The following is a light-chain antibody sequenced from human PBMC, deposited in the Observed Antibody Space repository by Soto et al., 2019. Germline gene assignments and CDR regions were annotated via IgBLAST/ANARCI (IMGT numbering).Light chain of an antibody. J-gene: IGLJ2*01. CDR1: SSDDGGHNY. CDR2: EVT. CDR3: SSYTSSTTLDVV. V-gene: IGLV2-14*01. Sequence: QSVLTQPASVSGSPGQSITISCTGTSSDDGGHNYVSWYQQHPGTAPKLMIYEVTNRPSGVSNRFSGSKSGNTASLTISGLQAEDEADYYCSSYTSSTTLDVVFGGGTKVAVL.